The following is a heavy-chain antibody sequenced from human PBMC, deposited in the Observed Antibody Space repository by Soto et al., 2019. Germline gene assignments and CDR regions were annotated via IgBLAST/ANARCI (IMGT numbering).Heavy chain of an antibody. Sequence: EVQLLQSGGGLVQPGESLRLSCAASGFIFSSYTMSWVRQAPGKGLEGVSVISGSGGSPYHADSVQGRFTISRDNPKNPRYRQTNSLRAEDTAIYYCAEARCSSPTRYVPDYWGQGTLVTVSS. CDR1: GFIFSSYT. V-gene: IGHV3-23*01. J-gene: IGHJ4*02. D-gene: IGHD2-2*01. CDR3: AEARCSSPTRYVPDY. CDR2: ISGSGGSP.